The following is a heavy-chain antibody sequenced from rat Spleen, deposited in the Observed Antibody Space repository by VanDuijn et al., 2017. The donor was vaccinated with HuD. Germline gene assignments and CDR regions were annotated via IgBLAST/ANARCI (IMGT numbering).Heavy chain of an antibody. D-gene: IGHD1-7*01. J-gene: IGHJ2*01. CDR1: GFSLTSYN. V-gene: IGHV2-30*01. Sequence: QVQLKESGPGLVQPSQTLSLTCTVSGFSLTSYNVHWVRQPTGKGLEWMGVIWTGGSTDYNSALQARLSNSRDTSKSQVFVKMKIPQTEDKATYNCARDPGSYYGYDYWGQGVMVTVSS. CDR3: ARDPGSYYGYDY. CDR2: IWTGGST.